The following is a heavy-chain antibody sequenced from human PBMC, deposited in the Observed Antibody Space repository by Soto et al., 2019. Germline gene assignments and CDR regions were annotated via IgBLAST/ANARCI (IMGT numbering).Heavy chain of an antibody. CDR1: GGSISSSSYY. CDR2: IYYSGRT. Sequence: SETLSLTCTVSGGSISSSSYYWGWIRQPPGKGLEWSGSIYYSGRTYYNPSIKSRAKISVKTSKKQLSLKLSSVTAADTAVYYCASGYYDFWSGYHVYGMDVWGQGTKVTVSS. J-gene: IGHJ6*02. D-gene: IGHD3-3*01. CDR3: ASGYYDFWSGYHVYGMDV. V-gene: IGHV4-39*01.